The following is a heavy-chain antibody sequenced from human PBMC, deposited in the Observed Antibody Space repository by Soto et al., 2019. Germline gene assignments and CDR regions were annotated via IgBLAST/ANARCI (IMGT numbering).Heavy chain of an antibody. J-gene: IGHJ6*02. CDR3: ARGGGYCSGGSCQRGYYYYGMDV. D-gene: IGHD2-15*01. Sequence: SETLSLTCAVYGGSFSGYYWRWIRQPPGKGLEWIGEINHSGSTNYNPSLKSRVNISVDTSKNQFSLKLSSVTAADTAVYYCARGGGYCSGGSCQRGYYYYGMDVWGQGTTVTVSS. CDR2: INHSGST. CDR1: GGSFSGYY. V-gene: IGHV4-34*01.